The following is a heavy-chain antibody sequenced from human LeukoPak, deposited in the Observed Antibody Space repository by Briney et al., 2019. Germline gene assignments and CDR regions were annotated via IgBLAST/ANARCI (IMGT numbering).Heavy chain of an antibody. V-gene: IGHV4-34*09. CDR1: GGSFSGYY. Sequence: SETLSLTCAVYGGSFSGYYWSWIRQPPGKGLEWIGEINHSGSTYYNPSLKSRVTISVDTSKNQFSLKLSSVTAADTAVYYCARVKTATRDFDYWGQGTLVTVSS. CDR3: ARVKTATRDFDY. J-gene: IGHJ4*02. CDR2: INHSGST. D-gene: IGHD5-24*01.